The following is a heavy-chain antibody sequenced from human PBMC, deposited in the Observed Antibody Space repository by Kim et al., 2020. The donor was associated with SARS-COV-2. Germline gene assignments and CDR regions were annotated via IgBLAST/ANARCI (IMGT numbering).Heavy chain of an antibody. CDR2: IFPGESDT. CDR3: ARLWLGQFDY. Sequence: GESLKISCKGSGYTFTSYWIVWVRQMPGKGLEWMGIIFPGESDTRYSPSFEGQVTISADKSINTAYLQWNSLKASDTAMYYCARLWLGQFDYWGQGALVTVSS. CDR1: GYTFTSYW. V-gene: IGHV5-51*01. D-gene: IGHD3-10*01. J-gene: IGHJ4*02.